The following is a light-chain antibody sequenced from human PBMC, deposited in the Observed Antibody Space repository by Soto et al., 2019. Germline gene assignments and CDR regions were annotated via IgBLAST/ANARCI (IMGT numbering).Light chain of an antibody. Sequence: DIVMTQSPDSLAVSLGERATINCKSSQSVLYSSNNQNYLVWYQQKPGQPPKLLIYWTSTRESVVPDRFSGSGSGTDFTLTISSLQAEDVAVYYCQQYYSTPPTFGQGTKVEIK. CDR3: QQYYSTPPT. CDR1: QSVLYSSNNQNY. CDR2: WTS. V-gene: IGKV4-1*01. J-gene: IGKJ1*01.